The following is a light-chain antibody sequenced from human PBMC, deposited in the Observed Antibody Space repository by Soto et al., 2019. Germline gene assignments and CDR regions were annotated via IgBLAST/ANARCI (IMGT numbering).Light chain of an antibody. J-gene: IGKJ1*01. CDR3: QQDGSSQS. CDR1: QSVSRSF. CDR2: GAS. Sequence: EIALTQSPGTLSLSPGESATLSCRASQSVSRSFLAWYQQKPGQAPRLLIYGASTRATGIPDRFSGSGSGTDFTLTISRLEPEDFAVYYCQQDGSSQSFGQGTKVEIK. V-gene: IGKV3-20*01.